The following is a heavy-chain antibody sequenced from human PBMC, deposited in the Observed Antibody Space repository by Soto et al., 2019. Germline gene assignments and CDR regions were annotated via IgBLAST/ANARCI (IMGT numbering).Heavy chain of an antibody. V-gene: IGHV3-30-3*01. CDR2: ISYDGSNK. Sequence: PGGSLRLSCAASGFTFSSYAMHWVRQAPGKGLEWVAVISYDGSNKYYADSVKGRFTISRDNSKNSLYLQMNSLRAEDTALYYCAKDFSAVAGTEGMDVWGQGTTVTVSS. D-gene: IGHD6-19*01. CDR1: GFTFSSYA. CDR3: AKDFSAVAGTEGMDV. J-gene: IGHJ6*02.